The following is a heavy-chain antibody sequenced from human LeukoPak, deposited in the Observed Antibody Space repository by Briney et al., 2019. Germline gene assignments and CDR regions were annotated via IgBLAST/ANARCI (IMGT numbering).Heavy chain of an antibody. CDR3: ANHKGAVDYWYFDL. Sequence: GGSLRLSCAASGFTFSSYWMSWVRQAPGKGLEWVANIKQDGSEKYYVDSVKGRFTISRDNAKNSLYLQMNSLRAEDTAVYYCANHKGAVDYWYFDLWGRGTLVTVSS. D-gene: IGHD3-16*01. V-gene: IGHV3-7*01. CDR2: IKQDGSEK. J-gene: IGHJ2*01. CDR1: GFTFSSYW.